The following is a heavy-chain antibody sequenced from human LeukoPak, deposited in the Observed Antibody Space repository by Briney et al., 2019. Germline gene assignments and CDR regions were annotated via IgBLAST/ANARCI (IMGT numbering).Heavy chain of an antibody. CDR2: IYTSGST. D-gene: IGHD5-18*01. V-gene: IGHV4-4*07. Sequence: SETLSLICTVSGNSFGDYYWSWIRQPAGKGLEWIGRIYTSGSTNYNPSLKSRVTISVDTSKNQFSLKLSSVTAADTAVYYCARGGYSYGYYYYYYMDVWGKGTTVTVSS. J-gene: IGHJ6*03. CDR3: ARGGYSYGYYYYYYMDV. CDR1: GNSFGDYY.